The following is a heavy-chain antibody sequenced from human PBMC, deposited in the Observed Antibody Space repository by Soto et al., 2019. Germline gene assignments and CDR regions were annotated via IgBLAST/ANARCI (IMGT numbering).Heavy chain of an antibody. Sequence: SETLSLTCTVSGGSISSYYWSWIRQPPGKGLEWIGYIYYSGSTNYNPSLKSRVTISVDTSKNQFSLKLSSVTAADTAVYYCARDLGDYDLTSCGMDVWDQGTTVTVSS. J-gene: IGHJ6*02. CDR2: IYYSGST. CDR3: ARDLGDYDLTSCGMDV. V-gene: IGHV4-59*01. CDR1: GGSISSYY. D-gene: IGHD4-17*01.